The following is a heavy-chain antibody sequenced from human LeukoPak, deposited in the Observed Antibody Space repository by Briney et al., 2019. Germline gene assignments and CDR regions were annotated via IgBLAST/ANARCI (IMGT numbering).Heavy chain of an antibody. Sequence: PGGSLRLSCAASGFHFSSYAMNWVRQAPGKGLEWVAFIRYDGSNKYYADSVKGRFTISRDNSKNTLYLQMNSLRAEDTAVYYCAKVADSSGYYYPGKTSGTQYLQHWGQGTLVTVSS. CDR1: GFHFSSYA. CDR3: AKVADSSGYYYPGKTSGTQYLQH. V-gene: IGHV3-30*02. D-gene: IGHD3-22*01. J-gene: IGHJ1*01. CDR2: IRYDGSNK.